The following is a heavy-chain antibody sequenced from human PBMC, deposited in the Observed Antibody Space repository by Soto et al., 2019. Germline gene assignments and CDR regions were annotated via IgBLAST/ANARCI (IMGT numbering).Heavy chain of an antibody. V-gene: IGHV3-53*04. CDR2: IYSGGST. CDR3: AREVTAMVTEYDYYYMDV. J-gene: IGHJ6*03. Sequence: GGSLRLSCAASGFTVSSNYMSWVRQAPGKGLEWVSVIYSGGSTYYADSVKGRFTISRHNSKNTLYLQMNSLRAEDTAVYYCAREVTAMVTEYDYYYMDVWGKGTTVTVSS. CDR1: GFTVSSNY. D-gene: IGHD5-18*01.